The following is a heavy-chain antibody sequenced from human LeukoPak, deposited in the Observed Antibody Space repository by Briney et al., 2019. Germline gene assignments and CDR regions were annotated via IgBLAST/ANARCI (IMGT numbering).Heavy chain of an antibody. CDR1: GGSISSGGYY. V-gene: IGHV4-31*03. CDR2: IYYSGST. Sequence: PSETLSLTCTVSGGSISSGGYYWSWIRQHPGKGLEWIGYIYYSGSTYYNPSLKSRVTISVDTSKNQFSLKLSSVTAADTAVYYCATAYCGGDCYSIIDAFDIWGQGTMVTVSS. CDR3: ATAYCGGDCYSIIDAFDI. D-gene: IGHD2-21*02. J-gene: IGHJ3*02.